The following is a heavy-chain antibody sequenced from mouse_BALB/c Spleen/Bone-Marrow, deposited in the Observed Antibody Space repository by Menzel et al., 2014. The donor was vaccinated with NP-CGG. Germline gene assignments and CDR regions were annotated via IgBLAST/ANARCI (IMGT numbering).Heavy chain of an antibody. CDR2: INSNGGST. CDR3: ARDRYYGYAMDY. J-gene: IGHJ4*01. CDR1: RFTFSSYG. V-gene: IGHV5-6-3*01. D-gene: IGHD1-1*01. Sequence: EVKVVESGGGLVQPGGSLKLSCAASRFTFSSYGMSWVRQTPDKRLELVATINSNGGSTYYPDNVKGRFTISRDNAKNILYLQMSSLKSEDTAMYYCARDRYYGYAMDYWGQGTSVTVSS.